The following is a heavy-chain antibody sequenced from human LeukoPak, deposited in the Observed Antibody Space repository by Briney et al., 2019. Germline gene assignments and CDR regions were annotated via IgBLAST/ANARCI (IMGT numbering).Heavy chain of an antibody. Sequence: GRSLTLSCAASGFTFSSYAMHWVRQAPGKGLEWVAVISYDGSNKYYADSVKGRFTISRDNSKNTLYLQMNSLRAEDTAVYYCAREGRGYSYGPQWGYYFDYWGQGNLVTVSS. CDR1: GFTFSSYA. J-gene: IGHJ4*02. V-gene: IGHV3-30*04. CDR3: AREGRGYSYGPQWGYYFDY. CDR2: ISYDGSNK. D-gene: IGHD5-18*01.